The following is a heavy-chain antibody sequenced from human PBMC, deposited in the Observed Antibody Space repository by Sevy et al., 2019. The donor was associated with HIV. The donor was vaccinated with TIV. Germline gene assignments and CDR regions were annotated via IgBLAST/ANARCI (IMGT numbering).Heavy chain of an antibody. CDR3: TRDGAIYGDDNHYY. J-gene: IGHJ4*02. CDR2: IRSKTYGGTT. Sequence: GGSLRLSCTASGFTFGDYAMSWFRQAPGKGLEWVGFIRSKTYGGTTEYAASVKGRFTISRDESKSIAYLQMNSLKTEDTAVYYCTRDGAIYGDDNHYYWGQGTLVTVSS. D-gene: IGHD4-17*01. CDR1: GFTFGDYA. V-gene: IGHV3-49*03.